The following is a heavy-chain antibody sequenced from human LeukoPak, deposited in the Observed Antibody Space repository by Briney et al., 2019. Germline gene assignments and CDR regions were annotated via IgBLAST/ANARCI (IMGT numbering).Heavy chain of an antibody. V-gene: IGHV3-48*03. CDR3: AKESLLLRGPLLIYYFDF. CDR2: INSGGTPI. Sequence: GGSLRLSCAASGFILSNYEMNWVRQAPGKGLEWISYINSGGTPIYYADSVKGRFTMSRDYAKNSLYLQMNSLRAEDTAIYYCAKESLLLRGPLLIYYFDFWGQGTLVTVSS. D-gene: IGHD3-10*01. J-gene: IGHJ4*02. CDR1: GFILSNYE.